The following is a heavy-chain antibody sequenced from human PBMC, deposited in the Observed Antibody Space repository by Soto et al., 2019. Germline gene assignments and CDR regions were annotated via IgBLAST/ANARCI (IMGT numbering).Heavy chain of an antibody. Sequence: SVKVSCKASGGTFSSHAISWVRQAPGQGLEWMGGIIPIFGTANYAQKFQGRVTITADESTSTAYMELSSLRSEDTAVYYCARDRGSSGYYYKGFFDYWGQGTLVTVSS. CDR3: ARDRGSSGYYYKGFFDY. D-gene: IGHD3-22*01. CDR1: GGTFSSHA. V-gene: IGHV1-69*13. CDR2: IIPIFGTA. J-gene: IGHJ4*02.